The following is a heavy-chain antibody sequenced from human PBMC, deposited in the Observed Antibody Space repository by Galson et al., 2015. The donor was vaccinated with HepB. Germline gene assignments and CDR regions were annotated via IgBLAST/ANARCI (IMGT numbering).Heavy chain of an antibody. J-gene: IGHJ5*01. Sequence: SLRLSCAASGFTFRSYALSWVRQAPGKGLEWVSFISGSGEYTYYPDSVKGRFTISRDNSKNTLYLQMNSLRAEDTAIYYCAKDSTMVTLGWFDSWGQGTLVTVSS. CDR2: ISGSGEYT. CDR3: AKDSTMVTLGWFDS. D-gene: IGHD5-18*01. CDR1: GFTFRSYA. V-gene: IGHV3-23*01.